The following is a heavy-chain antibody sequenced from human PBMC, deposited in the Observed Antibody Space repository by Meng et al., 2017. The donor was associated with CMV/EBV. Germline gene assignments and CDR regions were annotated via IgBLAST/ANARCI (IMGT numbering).Heavy chain of an antibody. D-gene: IGHD2-15*01. J-gene: IGHJ4*02. CDR2: ISAYNGNT. V-gene: IGHV1-18*01. Sequence: QVQRVNCGAEVKKPGASVKVSCKASVYTFTSYGISWVRQAPGQGLEWMGWISAYNGNTNDAQKLQGRVTMTTDTSTSTAYMELRSLRSDDTAVYYCARDPAWSVITPRRGFDYWGQGTLVTVSS. CDR1: VYTFTSYG. CDR3: ARDPAWSVITPRRGFDY.